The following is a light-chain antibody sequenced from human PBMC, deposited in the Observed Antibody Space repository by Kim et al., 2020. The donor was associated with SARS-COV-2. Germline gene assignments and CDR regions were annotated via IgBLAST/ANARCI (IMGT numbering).Light chain of an antibody. Sequence: DIQMTQSPSSLSASVGDRVTITCRASQGIGNYLAWFQQKPGHAPKSLIYDASSLQSGVPSKFSGSGSGTDFTLTISNLQPEDGGTYYCQQYYRYHRTFGGGTKVDIK. CDR1: QGIGNY. J-gene: IGKJ4*01. CDR3: QQYYRYHRT. V-gene: IGKV1-16*02. CDR2: DAS.